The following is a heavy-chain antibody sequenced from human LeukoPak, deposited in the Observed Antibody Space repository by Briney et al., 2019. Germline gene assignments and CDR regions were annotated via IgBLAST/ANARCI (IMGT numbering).Heavy chain of an antibody. D-gene: IGHD3-10*01. CDR2: VNPKSGKT. CDR3: ARGHIGYGSGSSDY. Sequence: GASVKVSCNASGYSFTSYDINWVRQAPGQGLEWRGWVNPKSGKTGYKQKVQGRVTMTRKTSISTAYMELSSLRSEDTAVYYCARGHIGYGSGSSDYWGQGTLVTVSS. J-gene: IGHJ4*02. CDR1: GYSFTSYD. V-gene: IGHV1-8*02.